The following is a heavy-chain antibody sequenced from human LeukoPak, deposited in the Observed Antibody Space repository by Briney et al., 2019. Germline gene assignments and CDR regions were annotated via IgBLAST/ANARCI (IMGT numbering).Heavy chain of an antibody. Sequence: SETLSLTCTVSGGSISSSSYYWGWIRQPPGKGLDWIGIINYRGNTYYNPSLKSRVTISVDTSKNQFSLKLSSVTAADTAVYYCARGGSSWYGVTPMGYYYYMDVWGKGTTVTVSS. J-gene: IGHJ6*03. V-gene: IGHV4-39*07. CDR2: INYRGNT. D-gene: IGHD6-13*01. CDR1: GGSISSSSYY. CDR3: ARGGSSWYGVTPMGYYYYMDV.